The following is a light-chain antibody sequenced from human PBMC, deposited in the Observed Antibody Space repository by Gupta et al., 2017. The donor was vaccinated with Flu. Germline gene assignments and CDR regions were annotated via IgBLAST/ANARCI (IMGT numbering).Light chain of an antibody. CDR2: WAS. CDR1: QSVLYSSNNKNY. V-gene: IGKV4-1*01. CDR3: QQYYSTPRT. Sequence: DIVLTQSPHSLAVSRGERATINCKSSQSVLYSSNNKNYLAWYQQKPGQPPKLLIYWASTRESGVPDRFSGSGSGTDFTLTISSLQAEDVAVYYCQQYYSTPRTFGEGTKVEIK. J-gene: IGKJ4*02.